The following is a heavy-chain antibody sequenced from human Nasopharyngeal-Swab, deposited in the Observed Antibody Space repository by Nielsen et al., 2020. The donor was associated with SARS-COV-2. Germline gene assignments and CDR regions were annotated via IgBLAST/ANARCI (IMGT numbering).Heavy chain of an antibody. CDR2: FDPEDGET. Sequence: ASVQVSCKVSGYTITKLSMHWVRQAPGKGLEWMGGFDPEDGETIYAQKFQGRVTMTEDTSTDTAYMELSSLRSEDTAVYYCATNVRKVADVFDYWGQGTLVTVSS. V-gene: IGHV1-24*01. J-gene: IGHJ4*02. CDR3: ATNVRKVADVFDY. D-gene: IGHD2-15*01. CDR1: GYTITKLS.